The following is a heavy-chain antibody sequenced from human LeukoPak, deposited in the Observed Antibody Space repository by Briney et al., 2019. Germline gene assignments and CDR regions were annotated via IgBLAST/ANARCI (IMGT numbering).Heavy chain of an antibody. V-gene: IGHV1-2*06. D-gene: IGHD3-22*01. J-gene: IGHJ4*02. CDR3: AVMTYYYDSSGYLFAY. Sequence: AASVKVSRKASGYTFTGYYMHWVRQAPGQGREWMGRINPNSGGTNYAQKFQGRVTMTRDTSISTAYMEMSRLRSDDTAVYYCAVMTYYYDSSGYLFAYWGQGTLVTVSS. CDR2: INPNSGGT. CDR1: GYTFTGYY.